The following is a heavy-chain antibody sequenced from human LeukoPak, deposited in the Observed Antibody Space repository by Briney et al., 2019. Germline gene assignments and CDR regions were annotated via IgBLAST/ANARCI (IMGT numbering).Heavy chain of an antibody. Sequence: SETLSLTCTVSGGSISSSSYYWVWIRQPPGKGLQWIGSIYDIGSTDYSPSLKSRVTIFVDTSKTQVSLKLRSVPAADTAAYSCARGDYSDSGTYSKHWFDPWGQGTLVTVSS. CDR1: GGSISSSSYY. CDR2: IYDIGST. CDR3: ARGDYSDSGTYSKHWFDP. V-gene: IGHV4-39*01. D-gene: IGHD3-10*01. J-gene: IGHJ5*02.